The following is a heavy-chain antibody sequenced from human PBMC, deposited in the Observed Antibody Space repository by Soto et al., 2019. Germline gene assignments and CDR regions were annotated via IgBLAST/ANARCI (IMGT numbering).Heavy chain of an antibody. CDR3: DRLMGTSFDL. CDR2: ARNKVSGYTT. CDR1: SFSFSDHY. V-gene: IGHV3-72*01. D-gene: IGHD2-8*01. J-gene: IGHJ5*02. Sequence: XECLRLSCAASSFSFSDHYMDWVRQAPGKGLEWVGRARNKVSGYTTAYAASVKGRFTISRDDSKNSLFLQMNSLKTEDTAVYFCDRLMGTSFDLWGQGTLVTVSS.